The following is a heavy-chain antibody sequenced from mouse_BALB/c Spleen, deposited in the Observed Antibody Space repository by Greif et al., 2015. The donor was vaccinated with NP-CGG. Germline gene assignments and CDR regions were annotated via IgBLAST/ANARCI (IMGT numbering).Heavy chain of an antibody. D-gene: IGHD1-1*02. V-gene: IGHV5-12-1*01. CDR2: ISSGGGST. CDR3: TRRYYWRLDY. CDR1: GFAISSYD. J-gene: IGHJ2*01. Sequence: EVMLVESGGGLVKPGGTLKLSCAASGFAISSYDMTWVRQTPEKRLEWVAYISSGGGSTYYPDSVKGRFTISRDNAKNHLSLQRSSLKPEDTAMYYCTRRYYWRLDYGSQGTTLTVYS.